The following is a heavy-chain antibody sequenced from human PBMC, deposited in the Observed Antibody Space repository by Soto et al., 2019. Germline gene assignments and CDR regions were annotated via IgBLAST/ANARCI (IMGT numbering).Heavy chain of an antibody. CDR3: ARHIYCSDGSCYLGANWFDP. Sequence: QLQLQESGPRLVKPSETLSLICTVSGVPITSSSYYWGWIRQPPGKGLEWIGSIHQRDSTYYNPSLQSRVTTSVDTSKNQFSLELSSVTAADTAVYHCARHIYCSDGSCYLGANWFDPWGQGTLVTVSS. V-gene: IGHV4-39*01. CDR1: GVPITSSSYY. J-gene: IGHJ5*02. D-gene: IGHD2-15*01. CDR2: IHQRDST.